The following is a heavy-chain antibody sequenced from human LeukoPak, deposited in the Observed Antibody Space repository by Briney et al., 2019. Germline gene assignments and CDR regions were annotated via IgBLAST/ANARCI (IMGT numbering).Heavy chain of an antibody. CDR3: ARDKLHRRYMDV. Sequence: PGGSLRLSCAASGFTFSSYSMNWVRQAPGKGLEWVSSISSSSSHIYYADSVKGRFTISRDNAKNSLYLQMNSLRAEDTAVYYCARDKLHRRYMDVWGKGTTVTVSS. J-gene: IGHJ6*03. CDR1: GFTFSSYS. D-gene: IGHD3-10*01. CDR2: ISSSSSHI. V-gene: IGHV3-21*01.